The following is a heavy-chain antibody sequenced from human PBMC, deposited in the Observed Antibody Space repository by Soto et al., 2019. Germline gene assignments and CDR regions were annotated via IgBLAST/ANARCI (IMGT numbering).Heavy chain of an antibody. CDR2: ISHSGTV. D-gene: IGHD3-10*01. CDR3: ARDYGGFDS. CDR1: SVSITSSNW. V-gene: IGHV4-4*02. Sequence: QVRLQQSGPGLVKPSETVSLTCDVSSVSITSSNWWTWVRQPPGKGLEWLGKISHSGTVNYNVTRRCRVTRSVDKLKNQVSLKLMSVTAADTAVYYCARDYGGFDSWGPGILVTVSS. J-gene: IGHJ5*01.